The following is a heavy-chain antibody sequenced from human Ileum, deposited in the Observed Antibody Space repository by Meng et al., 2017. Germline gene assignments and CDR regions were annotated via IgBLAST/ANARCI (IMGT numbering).Heavy chain of an antibody. Sequence: GESLKISCAASGFTFSSYGLHWVRQAPGKGLVWVARIDNDGSDTRYADSVEGRFSISRDNAQNMVYLQMNSLRGEDTAVYYCARDKPRNWFDPWGQGTLVTVSS. CDR3: ARDKPRNWFDP. CDR1: GFTFSSYG. J-gene: IGHJ5*02. CDR2: IDNDGSDT. V-gene: IGHV3-74*01.